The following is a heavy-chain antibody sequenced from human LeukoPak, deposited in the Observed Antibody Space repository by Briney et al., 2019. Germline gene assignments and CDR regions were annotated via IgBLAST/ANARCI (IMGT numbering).Heavy chain of an antibody. D-gene: IGHD4-17*01. CDR3: AREKSTVTSYYYYYMDV. Sequence: NPSETLSLTCTVSGGSISSYYWSWIRQPAGKGLEWIGRIYTSGSTNYNPSLKSRVTMSVDTSENQFSLKLSSVTAADTAVYYCAREKSTVTSYYYYYMDVWGKGTTVTVSS. J-gene: IGHJ6*03. V-gene: IGHV4-4*07. CDR1: GGSISSYY. CDR2: IYTSGST.